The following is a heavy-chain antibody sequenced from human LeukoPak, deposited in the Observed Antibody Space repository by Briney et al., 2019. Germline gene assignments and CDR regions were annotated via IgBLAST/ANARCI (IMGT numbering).Heavy chain of an antibody. J-gene: IGHJ4*02. V-gene: IGHV3-15*01. CDR1: GFTFNNAW. CDR2: IKSKTDGETT. CDR3: STDSGFFY. D-gene: IGHD5-12*01. Sequence: GGSLRLSCAASGFTFNNAWMSWVRQAPGKGLEWVGRIKSKTDGETTDYAAPVKGRFTISRDDSKNTLYLQMNSLKTEDTAVYYCSTDSGFFYWGQGTLVTVSS.